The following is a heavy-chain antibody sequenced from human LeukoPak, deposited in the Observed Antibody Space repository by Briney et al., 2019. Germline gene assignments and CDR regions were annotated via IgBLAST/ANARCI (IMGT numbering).Heavy chain of an antibody. CDR2: MNPNSGNT. Sequence: ASVKVSCKASGYTFTSYDINWVRQATGQGLEWMGWMNPNSGNTGYAQKFQGRVTMTRSTSTSTAYMELSSLRSEDTAVYYCARILKVSRTRENWESFPYCGGDCYSVGYWGQGTLVTVSS. J-gene: IGHJ4*02. D-gene: IGHD2-21*02. CDR1: GYTFTSYD. V-gene: IGHV1-8*01. CDR3: ARILKVSRTRENWESFPYCGGDCYSVGY.